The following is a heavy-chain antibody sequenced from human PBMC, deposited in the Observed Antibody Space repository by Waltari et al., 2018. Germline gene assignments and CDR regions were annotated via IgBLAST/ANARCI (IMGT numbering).Heavy chain of an antibody. J-gene: IGHJ4*02. Sequence: EVQLVESGGSLVRPGGSLRLSCAASGFTFDDYGMNWVRQVQGKGIGWVAGIKWDGGFTAYVDAVKGRFTISRDNAKNSVYLQMNSLRSEDMALYYCAKSGNLAARPHFDFWGQGTRVTVSS. CDR2: IKWDGGFT. V-gene: IGHV3-20*04. D-gene: IGHD6-6*01. CDR3: AKSGNLAARPHFDF. CDR1: GFTFDDYG.